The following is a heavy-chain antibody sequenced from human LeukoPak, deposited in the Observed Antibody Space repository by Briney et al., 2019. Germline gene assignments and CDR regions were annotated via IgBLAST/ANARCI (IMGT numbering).Heavy chain of an antibody. D-gene: IGHD4-17*01. V-gene: IGHV4-59*01. CDR2: IYYSGST. CDR1: GGSISSYY. Sequence: SETLSLTCTVSGGSISSYYWSWIRQPPGKGLEWIGYIYYSGSTNYNPSLKSRVTISVDTSKNQFSLKLNSVTAADTAVYYCARGDNTVTGNIYFDYWGQGTLVTVSS. J-gene: IGHJ4*02. CDR3: ARGDNTVTGNIYFDY.